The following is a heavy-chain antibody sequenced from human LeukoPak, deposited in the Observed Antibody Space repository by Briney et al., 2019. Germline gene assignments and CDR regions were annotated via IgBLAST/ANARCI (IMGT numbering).Heavy chain of an antibody. Sequence: PSETLSLTCTVSGGSISSGDYYLSWIRQPPGKGLEWIVYIYYSGSTYYNPSLKSRVTISVDTSKNQFSLKLSSVTAADTAVYYCARSQTRYYDFWSGYPNWFDPWGQGTLVTVSS. CDR3: ARSQTRYYDFWSGYPNWFDP. CDR2: IYYSGST. J-gene: IGHJ5*02. D-gene: IGHD3-3*01. V-gene: IGHV4-30-4*01. CDR1: GGSISSGDYY.